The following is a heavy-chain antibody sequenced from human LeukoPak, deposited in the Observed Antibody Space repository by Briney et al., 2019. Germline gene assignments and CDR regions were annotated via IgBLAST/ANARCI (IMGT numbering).Heavy chain of an antibody. CDR1: GYTLNELS. Sequence: GASVKVACKVSGYTLNELSMHWARQAPGKGLEWMGGFDPEDGETSYAQKFQGRVTMTEDTSTDTAYMELSSLRSEDTAVYYCVTEEAAARRGVEFDYWGQGTLVTVSS. D-gene: IGHD6-6*01. J-gene: IGHJ4*02. CDR2: FDPEDGET. CDR3: VTEEAAARRGVEFDY. V-gene: IGHV1-24*01.